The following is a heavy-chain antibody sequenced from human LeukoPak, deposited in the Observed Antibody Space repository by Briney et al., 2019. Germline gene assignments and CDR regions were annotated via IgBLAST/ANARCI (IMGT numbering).Heavy chain of an antibody. CDR1: GGSISSGDYY. J-gene: IGHJ6*04. Sequence: SETLSLTCTVSGGSISSGDYYWSWIRQPPGKGLEWIGYIYYSGSTYYNPSLKSRVTISVDKSKNQFSLKLSSVTAADTAVYYCARDNPDQYYYYGMDVWGKGTTVTVSS. D-gene: IGHD1-14*01. CDR3: ARDNPDQYYYYGMDV. V-gene: IGHV4-30-4*01. CDR2: IYYSGST.